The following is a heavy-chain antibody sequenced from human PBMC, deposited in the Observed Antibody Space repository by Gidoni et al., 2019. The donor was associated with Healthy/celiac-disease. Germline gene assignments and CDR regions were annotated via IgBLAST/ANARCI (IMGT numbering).Heavy chain of an antibody. CDR3: ARVALAAAWEGVDAFDI. V-gene: IGHV3-7*01. D-gene: IGHD6-13*01. CDR1: GFTFSSYW. Sequence: EVQLVESGGGLVQPGGSLRLSCAASGFTFSSYWMSWVRQAPGKGLEWVANIKQDGSEKYYVDSVKGRFTISRDNVKNSLYLQMNSLRAEDTAVYYCARVALAAAWEGVDAFDIWGQGTMVTVSS. J-gene: IGHJ3*02. CDR2: IKQDGSEK.